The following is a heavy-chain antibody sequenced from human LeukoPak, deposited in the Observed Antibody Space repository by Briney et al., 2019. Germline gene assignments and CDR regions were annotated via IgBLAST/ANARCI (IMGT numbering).Heavy chain of an antibody. J-gene: IGHJ4*02. CDR3: ARENGYRYDY. Sequence: SQTLSLTCAISGDSGNWFRQSPSRGLEWLGRTYYRSKWYNDYAVSVKSRITINPDTSKNQFSLKLSSVTAADTALYYCARENGYRYDYWGQGTLVTVSS. D-gene: IGHD5-18*01. CDR2: TYYRSKWYN. V-gene: IGHV6-1*01. CDR1: GDSG.